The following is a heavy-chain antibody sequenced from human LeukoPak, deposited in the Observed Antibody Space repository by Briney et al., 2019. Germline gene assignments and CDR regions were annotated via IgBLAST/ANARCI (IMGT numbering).Heavy chain of an antibody. Sequence: GESLKISCKGSGYSFTSYWIGWVRQMPGKGLEWMGIIYPGDSDTRYSPSFQGQVTISADKSISTAYLQWSSLKASDTAMHYCARTSLLNYYDTSGYSDYWGQGTLVTVSS. J-gene: IGHJ4*02. V-gene: IGHV5-51*01. CDR2: IYPGDSDT. CDR3: ARTSLLNYYDTSGYSDY. CDR1: GYSFTSYW. D-gene: IGHD3-22*01.